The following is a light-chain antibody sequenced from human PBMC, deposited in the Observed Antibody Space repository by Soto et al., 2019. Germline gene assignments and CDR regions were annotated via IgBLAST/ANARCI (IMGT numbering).Light chain of an antibody. CDR3: QHYNEQPLT. CDR2: GST. Sequence: EIVMTQSPATLSVSPGERATLSCRASQSVSSNLAWYQQKPGQAPRLLIYGSTRRAAGIPARFSGIGSGTEFNLTIRSMQSEDSALYCCQHYNEQPLTFGGGNKVEIK. J-gene: IGKJ4*01. CDR1: QSVSSN. V-gene: IGKV3-15*01.